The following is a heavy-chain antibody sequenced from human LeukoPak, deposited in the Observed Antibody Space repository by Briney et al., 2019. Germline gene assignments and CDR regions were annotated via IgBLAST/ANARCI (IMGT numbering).Heavy chain of an antibody. V-gene: IGHV3-74*01. CDR2: INSDGSST. D-gene: IGHD4-17*01. J-gene: IGHJ4*02. Sequence: PGGSLRLSCAASRFTFSSYWMHWVRQAPGKGLVWVSRINSDGSSTSYADSVKGRFTISRDNAKNTLYLQMNSLRAEDTAVYYCARDFYGDYGYFDYWGQGTLVTVSS. CDR3: ARDFYGDYGYFDY. CDR1: RFTFSSYW.